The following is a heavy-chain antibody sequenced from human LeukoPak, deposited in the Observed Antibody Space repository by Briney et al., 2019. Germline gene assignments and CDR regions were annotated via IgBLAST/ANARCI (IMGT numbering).Heavy chain of an antibody. D-gene: IGHD3-3*01. Sequence: GASVKVSCKASGYTFTSYYMHWVRQATGQGLEWMGWMNPNSGNTGYAQKFQGRVTMTRNTSISTAYMELSSLRSEDTAVYYCARSTYYDFWSGYFYPPDYWGQGTLVTVSS. J-gene: IGHJ4*02. CDR2: MNPNSGNT. CDR3: ARSTYYDFWSGYFYPPDY. CDR1: GYTFTSYY. V-gene: IGHV1-8*02.